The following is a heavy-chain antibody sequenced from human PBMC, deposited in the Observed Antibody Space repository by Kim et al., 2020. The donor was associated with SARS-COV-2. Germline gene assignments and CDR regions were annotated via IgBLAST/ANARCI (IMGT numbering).Heavy chain of an antibody. J-gene: IGHJ6*02. Sequence: ASVKVSCKASGYTFTGYYMHWVRQAPGQGLEWMGWINPNSGGTNYAQKFQGRVTMTRDTSISTAYMELSRLRSDDTAVYYCARDSGYCSSTSCPYYYYYYGMDVWGQGTTVTVSS. D-gene: IGHD2-2*01. CDR3: ARDSGYCSSTSCPYYYYYYGMDV. CDR2: INPNSGGT. CDR1: GYTFTGYY. V-gene: IGHV1-2*02.